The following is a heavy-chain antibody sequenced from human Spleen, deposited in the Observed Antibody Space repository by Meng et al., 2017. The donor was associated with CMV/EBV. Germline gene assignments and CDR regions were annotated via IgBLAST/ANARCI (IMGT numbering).Heavy chain of an antibody. CDR2: ISSSSSYI. D-gene: IGHD3-22*01. Sequence: GESLKISCAASGFTFSSYSMNWVRQAPGKGLEWVSSISSSSSYIYYADSVKGRFTISRDNAKNSLYLQMNSLRAEDTAVYYCARERYYYDSSGSAGPIDYWGQGTLVTVSS. J-gene: IGHJ4*02. V-gene: IGHV3-21*01. CDR3: ARERYYYDSSGSAGPIDY. CDR1: GFTFSSYS.